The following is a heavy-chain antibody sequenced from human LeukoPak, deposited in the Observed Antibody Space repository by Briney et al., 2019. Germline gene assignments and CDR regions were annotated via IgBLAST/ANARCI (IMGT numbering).Heavy chain of an antibody. V-gene: IGHV1-2*02. CDR1: GYTFTGYY. Sequence: ASAKVSCKASGYTFTGYYMHWVRQAPGQGLEWMGWINPNSGGTNYAQKFQGRVTMTRDTSISTAYMELSRLRSDDTAVYYCARTDGIVVVTASVAVFDPWGQGTLVTVSS. J-gene: IGHJ5*02. CDR2: INPNSGGT. CDR3: ARTDGIVVVTASVAVFDP. D-gene: IGHD2-21*02.